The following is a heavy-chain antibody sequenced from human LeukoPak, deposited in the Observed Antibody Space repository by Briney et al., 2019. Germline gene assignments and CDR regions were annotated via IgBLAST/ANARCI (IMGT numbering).Heavy chain of an antibody. CDR1: GGSFSGYY. D-gene: IGHD2-2*02. V-gene: IGHV4-34*01. J-gene: IGHJ5*02. CDR3: ARGDIVVVPAAIVAWFDP. CDR2: INHSGST. Sequence: SETLSLTCAAYGGSFSGYYWSWIRQPPGKGLEWIGEINHSGSTNYNPSLKSRVTISVDTSKNQFSLKLSSVTAADTAVYYCARGDIVVVPAAIVAWFDPWGQGTLVTVSS.